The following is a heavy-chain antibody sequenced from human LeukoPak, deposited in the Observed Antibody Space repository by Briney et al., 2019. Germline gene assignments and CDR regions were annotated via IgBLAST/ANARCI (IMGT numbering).Heavy chain of an antibody. V-gene: IGHV1-24*01. D-gene: IGHD3-16*02. CDR1: GYTLTELS. CDR2: FDPEDGET. J-gene: IGHJ4*02. Sequence: AASVKVSCKVSGYTLTELSMHWVRQAPGKGPEWMGGFDPEDGETIYAQKFQGRVTMTEDTSTDTAYMELSSLRSEDTAVYYCATPSLYYDYVWGSYRPLEYWGQGTLVTVSS. CDR3: ATPSLYYDYVWGSYRPLEY.